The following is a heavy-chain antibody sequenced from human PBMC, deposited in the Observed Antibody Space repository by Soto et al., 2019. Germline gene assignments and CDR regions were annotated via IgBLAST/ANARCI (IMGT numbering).Heavy chain of an antibody. CDR3: ARDYTVVMAAGPVHYGMDV. CDR2: ISAYNGNT. Sequence: QVQLVQSGAEVKKPGASVKVSCKASGYTFTSYGISWVRQAPGQGLEWMGWISAYNGNTNYAQKLQGRVTMTTDTXXSXAXXELRSLRSDDTAVYYCARDYTVVMAAGPVHYGMDVWGQGTTVTVSS. J-gene: IGHJ6*02. D-gene: IGHD2-15*01. CDR1: GYTFTSYG. V-gene: IGHV1-18*01.